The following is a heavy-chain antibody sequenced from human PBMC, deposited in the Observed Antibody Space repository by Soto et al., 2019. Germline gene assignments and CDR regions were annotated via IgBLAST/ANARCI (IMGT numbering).Heavy chain of an antibody. D-gene: IGHD2-15*01. CDR2: IWYDGSNK. Sequence: QVQLVESGGGVVQPGRSLRLSCAASGFTFSSYGMHWVRQAPGKGLEWVAVIWYDGSNKYYADSVKGRFTIARDNSKNTLYLQMNSLRAEDAAVYYCARGVVCFDYWGQGTLVTVSS. CDR1: GFTFSSYG. V-gene: IGHV3-33*01. J-gene: IGHJ4*02. CDR3: ARGVVCFDY.